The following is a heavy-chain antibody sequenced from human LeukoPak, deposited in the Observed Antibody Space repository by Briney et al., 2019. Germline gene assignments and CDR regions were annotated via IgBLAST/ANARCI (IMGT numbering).Heavy chain of an antibody. CDR3: ARLREIPVFGVVTKSTSYFDY. CDR1: GFTFSTYY. D-gene: IGHD3-3*01. J-gene: IGHJ4*02. Sequence: GGSLRLSCAASGFTFSTYYMSWVRQAPGTGLEWVANIKQDGSEKYYVDSVKGRFTISRDNAKNSLYLQMNSLRAEDTAVYYCARLREIPVFGVVTKSTSYFDYWGQGTLVTVSS. V-gene: IGHV3-7*01. CDR2: IKQDGSEK.